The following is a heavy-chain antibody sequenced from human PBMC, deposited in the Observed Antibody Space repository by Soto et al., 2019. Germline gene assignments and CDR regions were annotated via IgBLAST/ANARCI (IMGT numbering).Heavy chain of an antibody. D-gene: IGHD6-6*01. CDR2: INPNSGGT. CDR3: ARERIAARYYYYGMDV. V-gene: IGHV1-2*02. J-gene: IGHJ6*02. Sequence: QVQLVQSGAEVKKPGASVKVSCKASGYTFTGYYMHWVRQAPGQGLEWMGWINPNSGGTNYAQKFQGRVTMTRDTSISTAYMELSRLRSDDTAMYYCARERIAARYYYYGMDVWGQGTTVTVSS. CDR1: GYTFTGYY.